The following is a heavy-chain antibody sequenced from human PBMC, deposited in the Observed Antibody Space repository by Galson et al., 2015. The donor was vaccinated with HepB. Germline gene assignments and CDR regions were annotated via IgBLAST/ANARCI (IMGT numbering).Heavy chain of an antibody. CDR1: GGTFSSYA. CDR3: ARDATSRYLVGPELYYYYYMDV. V-gene: IGHV1-69*13. D-gene: IGHD1-26*01. J-gene: IGHJ6*03. CDR2: IIPIFGTA. Sequence: SVKVSCKASGGTFSSYAISWVRQAPGQGLEWMGGIIPIFGTANYAQKFQGRVTITADESTSTAYMELSSLRSEDTAVYYCARDATSRYLVGPELYYYYYMDVWGKGTTVTVSS.